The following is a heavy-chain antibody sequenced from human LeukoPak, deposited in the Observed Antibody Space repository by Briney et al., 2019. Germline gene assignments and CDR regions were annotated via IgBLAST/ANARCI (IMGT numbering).Heavy chain of an antibody. Sequence: GGSLRLSCAASGFTFDDYAMHWVRQAPGKGLEWVSGISWNSGSLGYADSVKGRFTISRDNAKNSLYLQMNSLRAEDTALYYCAKGLKIEMATITLDYWGQGTLVTVSS. CDR2: ISWNSGSL. D-gene: IGHD5-24*01. CDR3: AKGLKIEMATITLDY. CDR1: GFTFDDYA. V-gene: IGHV3-9*01. J-gene: IGHJ4*02.